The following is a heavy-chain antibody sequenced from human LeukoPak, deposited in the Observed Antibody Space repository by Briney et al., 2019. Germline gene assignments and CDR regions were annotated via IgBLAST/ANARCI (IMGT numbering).Heavy chain of an antibody. D-gene: IGHD3-22*01. CDR3: ARDRDYYDSSGPYPEGFQH. J-gene: IGHJ1*01. Sequence: GETLRLSCAASGFTFSSHGMNWVRQAPGKGLEWVSGISGSGGNTYYADSVKGRFTISRDNAKNSLYLQMNSLRAEDTAVYYCARDRDYYDSSGPYPEGFQHWGQGTLVTVSS. V-gene: IGHV3-21*01. CDR1: GFTFSSHG. CDR2: ISGSGGNT.